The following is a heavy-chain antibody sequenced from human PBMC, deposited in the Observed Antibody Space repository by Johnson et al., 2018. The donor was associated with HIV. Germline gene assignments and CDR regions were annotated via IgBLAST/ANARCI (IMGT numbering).Heavy chain of an antibody. CDR2: IRQDGSAK. Sequence: VQLVESGGGLVQPGGSLRLSCAVSGFTFRSYWMTWVRQAPGQGLEWVANIRQDGSAKQYVDSVRGRFPISRDNTKKSVDLQMSSLRVEDTAVYFCARGPYKFDTTGEGPFDIWGQGTMVTVSS. J-gene: IGHJ3*02. CDR1: GFTFRSYW. CDR3: ARGPYKFDTTGEGPFDI. D-gene: IGHD2/OR15-2a*01. V-gene: IGHV3-7*01.